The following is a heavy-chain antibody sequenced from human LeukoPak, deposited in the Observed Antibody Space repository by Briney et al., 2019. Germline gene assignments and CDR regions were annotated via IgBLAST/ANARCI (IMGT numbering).Heavy chain of an antibody. CDR1: GGSISSYY. CDR2: IYYSGST. D-gene: IGHD2-8*02. J-gene: IGHJ4*02. V-gene: IGHV4-59*01. CDR3: AREEKELVYYFDY. Sequence: SETLSLTCTVSGGSISSYYWSWIRQPPGKGLEWIGYIYYSGSTNYNPSLKSRVTISVDTSKNQFSLKLSSVTAADTAVYYCAREEKELVYYFDYWGQGTLVTVSS.